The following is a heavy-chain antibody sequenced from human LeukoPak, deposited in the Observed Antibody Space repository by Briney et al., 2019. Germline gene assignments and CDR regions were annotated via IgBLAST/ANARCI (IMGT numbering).Heavy chain of an antibody. J-gene: IGHJ4*02. D-gene: IGHD3-10*01. V-gene: IGHV4-30-2*01. CDR3: ARGDSVLLWFGELLIEGFDY. CDR2: VSHSGTT. CDR1: GGSITSGAYS. Sequence: SQTLSLTCAVSGGSITSGAYSWNWIRQPPGKGLEWIGYVSHSGTTYYNPPLKSRVTISVDTSKNQFSLKLSSVTAADTAVYYCARGDSVLLWFGELLIEGFDYWGQGTLVTVSS.